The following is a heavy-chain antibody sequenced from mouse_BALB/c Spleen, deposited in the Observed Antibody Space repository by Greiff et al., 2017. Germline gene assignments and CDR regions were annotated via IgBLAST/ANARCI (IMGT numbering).Heavy chain of an antibody. J-gene: IGHJ2*01. CDR3: VRRGITTATFDY. V-gene: IGHV2-9-2*01. CDR2: IWTGGGT. Sequence: VQLQESGPGLVAPSQSLSITCTVSGFSLTSYDISWIRQPPGKGLEWLGVIWTGGGTNYNSAFMSRLSISKDNSKCQVFLKMNSLQTDDTAIYYCVRRGITTATFDYWGQGTTLTVSS. CDR1: GFSLTSYD. D-gene: IGHD1-2*01.